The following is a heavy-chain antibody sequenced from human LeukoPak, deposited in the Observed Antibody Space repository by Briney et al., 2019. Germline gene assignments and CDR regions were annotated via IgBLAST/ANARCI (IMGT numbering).Heavy chain of an antibody. V-gene: IGHV3-74*01. D-gene: IGHD6-19*01. CDR1: GFTFSSYW. J-gene: IGHJ5*02. CDR3: ARETLYSRGPVPQFDP. CDR2: INSDGSST. Sequence: GGSLRLSCAASGFTFSSYWMHWVRQAPGKGLVWVSRINSDGSSTSYADSVKGRFTISRDNAKNTLYLQMNSLRAEDTAVYYCARETLYSRGPVPQFDPWGQGTLVTASS.